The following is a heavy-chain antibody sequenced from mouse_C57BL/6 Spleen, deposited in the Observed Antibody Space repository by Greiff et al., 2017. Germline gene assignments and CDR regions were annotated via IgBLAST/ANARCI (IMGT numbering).Heavy chain of an antibody. J-gene: IGHJ1*03. Sequence: EVMLVESGGGLVKPGGSLKLSCAASGFTFSSYAMSWVRQTPEKRLEWVATISDGGSYTYYPDNVKGRFTISRDNAKNNLYLQMSHLKSEETAMYYCAGEGYTPRYFDVGGTGTTVTVSS. CDR3: AGEGYTPRYFDV. V-gene: IGHV5-4*01. D-gene: IGHD3-1*01. CDR2: ISDGGSYT. CDR1: GFTFSSYA.